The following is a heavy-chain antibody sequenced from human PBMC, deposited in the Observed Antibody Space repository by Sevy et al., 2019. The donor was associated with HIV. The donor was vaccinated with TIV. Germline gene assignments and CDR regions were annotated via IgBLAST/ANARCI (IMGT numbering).Heavy chain of an antibody. J-gene: IGHJ6*02. Sequence: GGSLRLSCAASGFTFSSYSMNWVRQAPGKGLEWVSSISSSSSYIYYADSVKGRFTISRDNAKNSLYLQMNSLRAEDTAVYCCARAIVGDIVVVPAADYYYGKDVWGQGTTVTVSS. D-gene: IGHD2-2*01. CDR2: ISSSSSYI. CDR1: GFTFSSYS. V-gene: IGHV3-21*01. CDR3: ARAIVGDIVVVPAADYYYGKDV.